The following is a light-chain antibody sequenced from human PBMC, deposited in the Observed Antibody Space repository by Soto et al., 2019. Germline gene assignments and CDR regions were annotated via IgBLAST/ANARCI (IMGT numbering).Light chain of an antibody. CDR1: SSNIGNNY. Sequence: QSVLTQPPSVSAAPGQKVTFSCSGSSSNIGNNYVSWYQQLPGTAPKLLIYDDNKRPSGIPDRFSGSKSGTSATLGITGLQSGDEADYYCGTWYTSLSAHVFGGGTKLTVL. CDR2: DDN. CDR3: GTWYTSLSAHV. V-gene: IGLV1-51*01. J-gene: IGLJ2*01.